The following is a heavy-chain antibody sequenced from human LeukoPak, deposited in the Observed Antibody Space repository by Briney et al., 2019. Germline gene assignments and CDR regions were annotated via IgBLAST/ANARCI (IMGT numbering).Heavy chain of an antibody. V-gene: IGHV4-38-2*01. Sequence: SETLSLTCAVSGYSISSGYYWGWVRQPPGKGLEWIGSMYHSGSTYYNPSLKSRVTISVDTSKNQFSLKLSSVTAADTAVYYCARLAQSGSKTYYFDYWGQGTLVTVSS. CDR1: GYSISSGYY. CDR3: ARLAQSGSKTYYFDY. J-gene: IGHJ4*02. CDR2: MYHSGST. D-gene: IGHD5-12*01.